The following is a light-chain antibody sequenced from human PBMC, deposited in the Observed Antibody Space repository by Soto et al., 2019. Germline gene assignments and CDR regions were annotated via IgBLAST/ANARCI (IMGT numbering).Light chain of an antibody. CDR2: GAS. V-gene: IGKV3-15*01. CDR3: HQYNNRRT. Sequence: EVVLTQSPATLSVSPGERATLSCRASQSVSTNLAWYQQRPGQPPRLLIYGASARATGIPARFSGSGAGTEFTPTIRSLKYDDFAFYYRHQYNNRRTFGQGTRLDIK. J-gene: IGKJ5*01. CDR1: QSVSTN.